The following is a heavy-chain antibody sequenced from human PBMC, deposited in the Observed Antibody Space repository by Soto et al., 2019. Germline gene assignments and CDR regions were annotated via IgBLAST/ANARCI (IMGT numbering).Heavy chain of an antibody. D-gene: IGHD4-17*01. Sequence: GGSLRLSCAASGFTFSSCAMSWVRQAPGKGLEWVSAIGGSGGSTYYADSVKGRFTISRDNAENSVYLEMESLRDEDTALYYCARDVDADFRTDFDYRGRGTLVTVSS. CDR3: ARDVDADFRTDFDY. V-gene: IGHV3-23*01. J-gene: IGHJ4*02. CDR2: IGGSGGST. CDR1: GFTFSSCA.